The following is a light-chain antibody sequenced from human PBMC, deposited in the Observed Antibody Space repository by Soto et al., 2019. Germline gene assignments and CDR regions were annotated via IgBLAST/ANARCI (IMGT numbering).Light chain of an antibody. J-gene: IGLJ1*01. V-gene: IGLV2-14*01. CDR3: SSFTTSYFYV. CDR1: GGDIGAYNY. CDR2: GVT. Sequence: QSALAQPASVSGGPGQSITISCTGSGGDIGAYNYVSWYQQHPGKAPKLLIHGVTRRPSGVSSRFSASKSAYTASLTISGLQAEDEANYYCSSFTTSYFYVFGPGTKVTVL.